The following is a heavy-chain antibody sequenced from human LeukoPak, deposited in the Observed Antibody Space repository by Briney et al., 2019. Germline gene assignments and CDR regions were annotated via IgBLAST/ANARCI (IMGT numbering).Heavy chain of an antibody. J-gene: IGHJ5*02. D-gene: IGHD3-22*01. CDR1: GGSVSSGSYY. CDR2: IYYSGST. Sequence: SETLSLTCTVSGGSVSSGSYYWSWIRQPPGKGLEWIGYIYYSGSTNYNPSLKSRVTISVDTSKNQFSLKLSSVTAADTAVYYCARDLGYYYDSSGYSKSNWFDPWGQGTLVTVSS. V-gene: IGHV4-61*01. CDR3: ARDLGYYYDSSGYSKSNWFDP.